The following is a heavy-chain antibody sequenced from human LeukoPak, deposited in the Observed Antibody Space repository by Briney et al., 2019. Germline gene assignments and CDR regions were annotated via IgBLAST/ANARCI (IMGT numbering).Heavy chain of an antibody. Sequence: GGSLRLSCAASGFTFSNYWMHWVRQAPGKGLEWVGRIKSKTDGGTTDYAAPVKGRFTISRDDSKNTLYLQMNSLKTEDTAVYYCTTDTVGATDDYWGQGTLVTVSS. CDR1: GFTFSNYW. CDR3: TTDTVGATDDY. CDR2: IKSKTDGGTT. J-gene: IGHJ4*02. D-gene: IGHD1-26*01. V-gene: IGHV3-15*01.